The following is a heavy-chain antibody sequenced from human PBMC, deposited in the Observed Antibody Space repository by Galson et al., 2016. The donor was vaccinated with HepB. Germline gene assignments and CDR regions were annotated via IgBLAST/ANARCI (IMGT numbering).Heavy chain of an antibody. CDR2: ISWNTDNI. Sequence: SLRLSCAGSGFTFHDSAVHWVRQAPGKGLEWVAGISWNTDNIQYADSVRCRFTIYRDNAKNYLYLQLSSLKTEDTALSYGEEGYFNCDSWGQGTLVTVSS. CDR3: EEGYFNCDS. CDR1: GFTFHDSA. J-gene: IGHJ4*02. D-gene: IGHD2/OR15-2a*01. V-gene: IGHV3-9*01.